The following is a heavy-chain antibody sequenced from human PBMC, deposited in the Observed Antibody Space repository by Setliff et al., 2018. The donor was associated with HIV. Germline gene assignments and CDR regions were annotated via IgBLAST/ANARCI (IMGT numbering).Heavy chain of an antibody. J-gene: IGHJ1*01. Sequence: ASVKVSCKTSGYTFTAYYIHWVRQAPGQGLEWMGWINSNNGGTKYAQNFQGRVTMTRDTSITTAYMELSSLISDDTAVYYCARDPAPSSSASYFQHWGQGTPVTVS. CDR1: GYTFTAYY. D-gene: IGHD6-6*01. CDR2: INSNNGGT. CDR3: ARDPAPSSSASYFQH. V-gene: IGHV1-2*02.